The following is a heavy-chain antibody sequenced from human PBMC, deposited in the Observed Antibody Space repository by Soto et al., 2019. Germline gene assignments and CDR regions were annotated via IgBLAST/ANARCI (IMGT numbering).Heavy chain of an antibody. V-gene: IGHV3-23*01. J-gene: IGHJ4*02. CDR3: AKAWAAMETSHFDY. D-gene: IGHD5-18*01. CDR2: ISGSGGST. CDR1: GCKFSSYC. Sequence: PGGSLRVSCAASGCKFSSYCGSWVRQAPGKGLEWVSAISGSGGSTYYADSVKGRFTISRDNSKNTLYLQMNSLRAEDTVVYYCAKAWAAMETSHFDYWGQGTLVTVSS.